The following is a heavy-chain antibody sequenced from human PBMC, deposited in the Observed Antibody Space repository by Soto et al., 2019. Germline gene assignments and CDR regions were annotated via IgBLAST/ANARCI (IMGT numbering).Heavy chain of an antibody. J-gene: IGHJ4*02. Sequence: SKTLSLTCTVSGGSISSDYWSWIRQPPGKGLEWIGYIYYSGSTNYNPSLKSRVTISVDTSKNQFSLKLSSVTAADTAVYYCARQCDYRVKGTLVTVS. V-gene: IGHV4-59*01. CDR3: ARQCDY. CDR1: GGSISSDY. CDR2: IYYSGST.